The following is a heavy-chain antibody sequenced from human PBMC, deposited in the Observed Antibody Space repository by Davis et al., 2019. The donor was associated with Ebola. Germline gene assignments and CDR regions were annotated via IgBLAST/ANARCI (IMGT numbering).Heavy chain of an antibody. CDR2: ISSSGSTI. CDR3: ARGLRFRNYYYGMDV. V-gene: IGHV3-48*04. Sequence: GESLKISCAASGFTFSSYAMSWVRQAPGKGLEWVSYISSSGSTIYYADSVKGRFTISRDNAKNSLYLQMNSLRAEDMAVYYCARGLRFRNYYYGMDVWGQGTTVTVSS. CDR1: GFTFSSYA. J-gene: IGHJ6*02. D-gene: IGHD5-12*01.